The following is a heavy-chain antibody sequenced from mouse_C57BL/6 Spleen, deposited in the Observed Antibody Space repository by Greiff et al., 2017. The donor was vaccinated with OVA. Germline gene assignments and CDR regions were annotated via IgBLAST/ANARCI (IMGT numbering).Heavy chain of an antibody. J-gene: IGHJ2*01. CDR2: ISYSGRT. Sequence: DVKRVESGPGLAKPSQTLSLTCSVTGYSITSDYWNWIRKFPGNKLEYMGYISYSGRTYSDPSLKSRISITRDTSKNQYYLQLNSVTTEDTATYYCARSPLLRYFDYWGQGTTLTVSS. D-gene: IGHD1-1*01. CDR3: ARSPLLRYFDY. V-gene: IGHV3-8*01. CDR1: GYSITSDY.